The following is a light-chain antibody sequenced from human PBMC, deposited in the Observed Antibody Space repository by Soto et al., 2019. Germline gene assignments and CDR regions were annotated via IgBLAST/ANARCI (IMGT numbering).Light chain of an antibody. J-gene: IGLJ1*01. Sequence: QSALTQPASASGSPGQSITVSCTGTSSDVGAYDYVSWYQQHPGKAPKLIISGVSNRPSGVSNRFSASKSGNTSSLTISGLQAEDDADYYCISFTSSVTDVFGTGTKLTVL. CDR1: SSDVGAYDY. CDR2: GVS. V-gene: IGLV2-14*03. CDR3: ISFTSSVTDV.